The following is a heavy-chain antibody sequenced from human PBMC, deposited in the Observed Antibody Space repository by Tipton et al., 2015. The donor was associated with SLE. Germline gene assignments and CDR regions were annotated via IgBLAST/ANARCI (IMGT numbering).Heavy chain of an antibody. Sequence: TLSLTCAVYGGSFSGYYLSWIRQPPGKGLEWIGEINHSGSTNYNPSLKSRVTISVDTSKNQFSLKLSSVSAADTAVYYCARTSYYRFVYSTGPGTLATLSS. CDR3: ARTSYYRFVYS. J-gene: IGHJ5*01. V-gene: IGHV4-34*01. D-gene: IGHD4-11*01. CDR2: INHSGST. CDR1: GGSFSGYY.